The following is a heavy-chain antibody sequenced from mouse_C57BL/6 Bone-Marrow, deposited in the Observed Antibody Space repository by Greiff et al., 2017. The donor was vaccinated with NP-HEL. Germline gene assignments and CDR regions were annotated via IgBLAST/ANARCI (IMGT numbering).Heavy chain of an antibody. D-gene: IGHD2-3*01. V-gene: IGHV3-6*01. Sequence: EVKLMESGPGLVKPSQSLSLTCSVTGYSITSGYYWNWIRQFPGNKLEWMGYISYDGSNNYNPSLKNRISITRDTSKNQFFLKLNSVTTEDTATYYCARGNDGPWYFDVWGTGTTVTVSS. CDR3: ARGNDGPWYFDV. J-gene: IGHJ1*03. CDR2: ISYDGSN. CDR1: GYSITSGYY.